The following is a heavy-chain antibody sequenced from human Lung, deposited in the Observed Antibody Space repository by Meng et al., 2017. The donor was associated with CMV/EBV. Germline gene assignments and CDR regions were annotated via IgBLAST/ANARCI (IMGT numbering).Heavy chain of an antibody. D-gene: IGHD3/OR15-3a*01. Sequence: SLKISCAASLLVFSTYGMHWVRQGPGKGLEWVVFIWHDGTTKYNGDSVKGRFTISRDNYKSTIYLQMNSLRVEDSAVYFCGRVHDLRGPLPLGYAGEVWGQGTXVTGAS. V-gene: IGHV3-30*02. CDR3: GRVHDLRGPLPLGYAGEV. CDR2: IWHDGTTK. J-gene: IGHJ6*02. CDR1: LLVFSTYG.